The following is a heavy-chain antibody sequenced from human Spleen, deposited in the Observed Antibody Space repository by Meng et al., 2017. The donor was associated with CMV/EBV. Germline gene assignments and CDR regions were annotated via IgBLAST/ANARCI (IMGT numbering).Heavy chain of an antibody. CDR2: ISSTSSYI. J-gene: IGHJ5*02. CDR3: VRDLPPYYDFWSGYLDL. CDR1: GFTLSSYS. V-gene: IGHV3-21*01. D-gene: IGHD3-3*01. Sequence: GGSLRLSCAASGFTLSSYSMSWVRQAPGKGLEWVSSISSTSSYIYYADSVKGRFTISRDNAKNSLYLEMDSLRAEDTAVYYCVRDLPPYYDFWSGYLDLWGQGTLVTVSS.